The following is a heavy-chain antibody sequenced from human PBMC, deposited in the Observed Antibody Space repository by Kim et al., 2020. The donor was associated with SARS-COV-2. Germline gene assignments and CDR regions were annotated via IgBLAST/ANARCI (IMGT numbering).Heavy chain of an antibody. Sequence: GESLKISCKGSGYSFTSYWIGWVRQMPGKGLEWMGIIYPGDSDTRYSPSFQGQVTISADKSISTAYLQWSSLKASDTAMYYCATTSTTGTSVDAFDIWGQGTMVTVSS. CDR1: GYSFTSYW. V-gene: IGHV5-51*01. J-gene: IGHJ3*02. D-gene: IGHD1-1*01. CDR2: IYPGDSDT. CDR3: ATTSTTGTSVDAFDI.